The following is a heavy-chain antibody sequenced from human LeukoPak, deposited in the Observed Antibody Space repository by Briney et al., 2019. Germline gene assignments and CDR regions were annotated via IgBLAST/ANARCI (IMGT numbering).Heavy chain of an antibody. CDR2: IYSGGST. CDR3: ARDRSGAAGYWYFDL. D-gene: IGHD6-13*01. Sequence: PGGSLRLSCAASGFTVSSNYMSWVRPAPGKGLEWVSVIYSGGSTYYADSVKGRFTISRDNSKNTLYLQMNSLRAEDTAVYYCARDRSGAAGYWYFDLWGRGTLVTVSS. CDR1: GFTVSSNY. V-gene: IGHV3-53*01. J-gene: IGHJ2*01.